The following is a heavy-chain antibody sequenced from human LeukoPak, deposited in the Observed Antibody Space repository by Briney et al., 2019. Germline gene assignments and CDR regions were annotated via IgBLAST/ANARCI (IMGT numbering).Heavy chain of an antibody. CDR1: GFTFSSYW. CDR2: IKQDGSEK. Sequence: GGSLRLSCVASGFTFSSYWMNWVRRAPGKGLEWVANIKQDGSEKYYVDSVKGRFTISRDNAKNSLYLQVNSLRAEDTAIYYCVGGSGYWGQGTLVTVSS. V-gene: IGHV3-7*01. CDR3: VGGSGY. D-gene: IGHD5-12*01. J-gene: IGHJ4*02.